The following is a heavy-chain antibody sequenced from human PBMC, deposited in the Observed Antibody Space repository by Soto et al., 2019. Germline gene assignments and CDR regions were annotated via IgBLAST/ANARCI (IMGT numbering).Heavy chain of an antibody. V-gene: IGHV4-31*03. Sequence: QVQLQESGPGLVKPSQTLSLTCTVSGGSISSGGYYWSWLRQHPGKGLEWIGYIYYSGSTYYNPSLKSRVTISVDPSKNQFSLKLRSVTAADTAVYYCASRGYSYGFSLGMDVWGQGTTVTVSS. J-gene: IGHJ6*02. D-gene: IGHD5-18*01. CDR2: IYYSGST. CDR1: GGSISSGGYY. CDR3: ASRGYSYGFSLGMDV.